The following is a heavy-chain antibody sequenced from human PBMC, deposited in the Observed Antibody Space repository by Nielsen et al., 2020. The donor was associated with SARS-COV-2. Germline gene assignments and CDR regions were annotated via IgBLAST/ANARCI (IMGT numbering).Heavy chain of an antibody. D-gene: IGHD6-19*01. J-gene: IGHJ4*02. Sequence: ASVKVSCKASGYTFTSYAMHWVRQAPGQRLEWMGWINAGNGNTKYSQKFQGRVTITRDTSASTAYMELSSLKSEDTAVYYCARGLGYSSGWYQYYFDYWGRGTLVTVSS. V-gene: IGHV1-3*01. CDR2: INAGNGNT. CDR3: ARGLGYSSGWYQYYFDY. CDR1: GYTFTSYA.